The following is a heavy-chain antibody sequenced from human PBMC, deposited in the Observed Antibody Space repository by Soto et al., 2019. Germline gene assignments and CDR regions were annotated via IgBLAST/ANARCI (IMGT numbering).Heavy chain of an antibody. Sequence: QVQLVQSGAEEKKPGASVKVSCKASGYTFTSYAMHWGRQAPGQRLEWMGWINAGNGNTKYSQKFQGRVTITRDTSASTAYMELSSLRSEDTAVYYCARVGVMEQLAPQFDYWGQGTLVTVSS. V-gene: IGHV1-3*05. D-gene: IGHD6-6*01. CDR3: ARVGVMEQLAPQFDY. CDR1: GYTFTSYA. CDR2: INAGNGNT. J-gene: IGHJ4*02.